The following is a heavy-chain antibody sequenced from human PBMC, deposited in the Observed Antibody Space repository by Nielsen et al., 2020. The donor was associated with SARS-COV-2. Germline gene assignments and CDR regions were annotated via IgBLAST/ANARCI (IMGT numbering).Heavy chain of an antibody. Sequence: ASVKVSCKASGYTFTGYYMHWVRQAPGQGLEWMGRINPNSGGTNYAQKFQGRVTMTRDTSISTAYMELSRLRSDDTAVYYCAREKGSYGPAGYGMGVWGQGTTVTVSS. V-gene: IGHV1-2*06. CDR1: GYTFTGYY. J-gene: IGHJ6*02. CDR3: AREKGSYGPAGYGMGV. CDR2: INPNSGGT. D-gene: IGHD3-16*01.